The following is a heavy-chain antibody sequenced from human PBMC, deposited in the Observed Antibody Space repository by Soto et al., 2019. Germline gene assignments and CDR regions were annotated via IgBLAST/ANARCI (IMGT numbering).Heavy chain of an antibody. CDR1: GFIFKNYA. D-gene: IGHD1-26*01. CDR2: ISSDGSRT. Sequence: PGGSLRLSCSASGFIFKNYAMHWVRQAPGKGLECITGISSDGSRTHYADSVNGRFTISRDNSKNTVTLQMSSLRVEDTAVYYCVKIMGAYEPAYWGQGNQVTVSS. J-gene: IGHJ4*02. CDR3: VKIMGAYEPAY. V-gene: IGHV3-64D*06.